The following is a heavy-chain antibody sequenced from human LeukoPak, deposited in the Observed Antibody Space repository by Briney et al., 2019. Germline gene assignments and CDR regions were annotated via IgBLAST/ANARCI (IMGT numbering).Heavy chain of an antibody. Sequence: GESLKISCKGSGYSFTSYWIGWVRQMPGKGLEWMGIIYPGDSDTRYSPSFQGQVTISADKSISTAYLQWSSLKASDTAMYYCASAERGYSGSQPFDYWGQGTLVTVSS. J-gene: IGHJ4*02. CDR1: GYSFTSYW. CDR3: ASAERGYSGSQPFDY. V-gene: IGHV5-51*01. CDR2: IYPGDSDT. D-gene: IGHD1-26*01.